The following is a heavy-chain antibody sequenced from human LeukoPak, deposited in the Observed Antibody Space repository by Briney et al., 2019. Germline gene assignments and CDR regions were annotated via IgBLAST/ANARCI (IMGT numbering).Heavy chain of an antibody. CDR1: GGSISSGGYY. J-gene: IGHJ6*02. CDR3: ARAGYCSSTSCPYYYYYGMDV. CDR2: IYYSGST. V-gene: IGHV4-31*03. D-gene: IGHD2-2*01. Sequence: SETLSLTCTVSGGSISSGGYYWSWIRQHPGKGLEWIGYIYYSGSTYYNPSLKSRVTISVDTSKNQFSLKLSSVTAADTAVYYCARAGYCSSTSCPYYYYYGMDVWGQGTTVTVSS.